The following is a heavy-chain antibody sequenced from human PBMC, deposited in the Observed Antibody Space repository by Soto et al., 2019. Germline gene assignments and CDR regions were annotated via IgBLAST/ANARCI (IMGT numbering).Heavy chain of an antibody. V-gene: IGHV3-11*06. Sequence: GSLRLSCEASGFTFSDYYMRWIRQVPGRGLECLSYVSSDGGFTHYADSVQGRFTISRDNTKNSLFLEMKGLRAEDTALYFCARDPMGRGVPLDYWGPGTLVTSPQ. CDR1: GFTFSDYY. CDR3: ARDPMGRGVPLDY. J-gene: IGHJ4*02. CDR2: VSSDGGFT. D-gene: IGHD3-10*01.